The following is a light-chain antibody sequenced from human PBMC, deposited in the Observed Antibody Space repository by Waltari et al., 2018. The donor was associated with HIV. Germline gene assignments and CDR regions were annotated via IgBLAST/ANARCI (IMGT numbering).Light chain of an antibody. CDR1: QGVSSW. V-gene: IGKV1-12*01. Sequence: DIQMTQSPSSVSASVGDRVTITCRASQGVSSWLAWYQQKKGQAPKLLIYSATILQTGVPSRFSGSGSGTDFTLTISSLEPEDFATYFCQQADSFPLTFGGGTKVE. J-gene: IGKJ4*01. CDR2: SAT. CDR3: QQADSFPLT.